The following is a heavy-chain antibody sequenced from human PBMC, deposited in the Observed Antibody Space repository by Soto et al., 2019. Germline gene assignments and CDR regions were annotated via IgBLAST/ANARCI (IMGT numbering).Heavy chain of an antibody. CDR3: ARDTRPPYDFWSLRSRPYYYYMDV. V-gene: IGHV1-18*01. D-gene: IGHD3-3*01. CDR2: ISAYNGNT. Sequence: ASVKVSCKASGYTFTSYGISWVRQAPGQGLEWMGWISAYNGNTNYAQKLQGRVTMTTDTSTSTAYMELRGLRSDDTAVYYCARDTRPPYDFWSLRSRPYYYYMDVWGKGTTVTVSS. CDR1: GYTFTSYG. J-gene: IGHJ6*03.